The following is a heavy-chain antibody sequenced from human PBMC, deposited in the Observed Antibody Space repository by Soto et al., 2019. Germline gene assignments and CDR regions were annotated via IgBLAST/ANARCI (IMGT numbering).Heavy chain of an antibody. CDR2: IDPSDSYT. D-gene: IGHD2-2*01. V-gene: IGHV5-10-1*01. Sequence: PGESLKISCKGSGYSFTSYWISWVRQMPGKGLEWMGRIDPSDSYTNYSPSFQGHVTISADKSISTAYLQWSSLKASDTAMYYCARAPALGLYYYGMDVWGQGTTLTVSS. J-gene: IGHJ6*02. CDR3: ARAPALGLYYYGMDV. CDR1: GYSFTSYW.